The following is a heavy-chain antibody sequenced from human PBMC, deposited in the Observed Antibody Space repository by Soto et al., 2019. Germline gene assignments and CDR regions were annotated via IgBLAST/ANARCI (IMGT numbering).Heavy chain of an antibody. CDR1: GFTFSNYW. Sequence: EVQLVESGGGLVQPGGSLRLSCAASGFTFSNYWMYWVRQAPGKGLEWVSRINSDGSVSSYADSVKGRLTISRDNVKNTLYLQTDSLRAEDTAVYYCARVDCVGGTCYSLAGSFYYYMDVWGKGTTVTVFS. J-gene: IGHJ6*03. CDR3: ARVDCVGGTCYSLAGSFYYYMDV. V-gene: IGHV3-74*02. D-gene: IGHD2-15*01. CDR2: INSDGSVS.